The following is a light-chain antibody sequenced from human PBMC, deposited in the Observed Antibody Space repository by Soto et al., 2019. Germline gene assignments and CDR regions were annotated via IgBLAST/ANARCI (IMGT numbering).Light chain of an antibody. V-gene: IGLV2-8*01. J-gene: IGLJ2*01. Sequence: QSALTQPPSASGSPGQSVTISCTGTSSDVGGYSFVSWYQQRPGKAPKLMIYDVTKRPSGVPYRFSASKSGNTASLTVSGLQASDEADYVWGSYADNDRLIFGGGTKVTVL. CDR2: DVT. CDR3: GSYADNDRLI. CDR1: SSDVGGYSF.